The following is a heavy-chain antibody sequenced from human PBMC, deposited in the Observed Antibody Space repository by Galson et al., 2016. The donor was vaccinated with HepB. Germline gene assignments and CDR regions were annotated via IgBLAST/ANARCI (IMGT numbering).Heavy chain of an antibody. CDR3: AKTETRKQPFEY. J-gene: IGHJ4*02. CDR1: GFTFSDYE. Sequence: SLRLSCAASGFTFSDYEMNWVRQAPGKGLEWVSYISSSGRIIYYTDSVKGRLTISRDNTKNSLYLQMDSLRTEDTAVYYCAKTETRKQPFEYWGQGTLVTVSS. V-gene: IGHV3-48*03. D-gene: IGHD5-18*01. CDR2: ISSSGRII.